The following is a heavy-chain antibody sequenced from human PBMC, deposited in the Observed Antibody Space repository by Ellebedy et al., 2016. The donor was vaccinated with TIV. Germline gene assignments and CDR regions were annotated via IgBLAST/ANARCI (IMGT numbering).Heavy chain of an antibody. CDR3: TRIRGGQWLVDY. Sequence: GGSLRLSCTASGFSISNHWMSWLRQAPGKGLEWVANIKQDGSEKYYVDSVKGRFTISRDNAKNSPYLQMNSLRAEDTAMYYCTRIRGGQWLVDYWGQGALVTVSS. J-gene: IGHJ4*02. V-gene: IGHV3-7*01. CDR1: GFSISNHW. D-gene: IGHD6-19*01. CDR2: IKQDGSEK.